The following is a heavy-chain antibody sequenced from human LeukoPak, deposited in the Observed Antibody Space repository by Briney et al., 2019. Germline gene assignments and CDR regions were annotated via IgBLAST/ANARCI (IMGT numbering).Heavy chain of an antibody. CDR2: ISGSGGST. J-gene: IGHJ4*02. CDR1: GFTFSSYA. Sequence: PGGSLRLSCAASGFTFSSYAMSWVRQAPGKGLEWVSAISGSGGSTYYADSVKGRFTISRDNSKNTLYLQMNSLRAEDTAVYYCAKLGQVKSMVAAREIYFDYWGQGTLVTVSS. V-gene: IGHV3-23*01. D-gene: IGHD2-15*01. CDR3: AKLGQVKSMVAAREIYFDY.